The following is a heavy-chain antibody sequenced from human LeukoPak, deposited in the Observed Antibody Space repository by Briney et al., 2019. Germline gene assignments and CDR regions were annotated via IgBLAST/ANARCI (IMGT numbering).Heavy chain of an antibody. CDR3: VRDWDHFDFDS. Sequence: GGSLRLSCAASGFTFSNYWMHWVRQAPGKGLVWVSRIKGDGSHTVYADSVKGRFAISRDNAKNTLYLQMKSLRDEDTAVYYCVRDWDHFDFDSWGQGTLVTVSS. CDR1: GFTFSNYW. D-gene: IGHD1-14*01. J-gene: IGHJ5*01. V-gene: IGHV3-74*01. CDR2: IKGDGSHT.